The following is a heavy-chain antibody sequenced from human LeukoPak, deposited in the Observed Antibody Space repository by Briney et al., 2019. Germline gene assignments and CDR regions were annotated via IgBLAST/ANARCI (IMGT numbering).Heavy chain of an antibody. CDR1: GYTFTSYG. CDR3: ARVDTTVTTYPYYYYGMDV. D-gene: IGHD4-17*01. V-gene: IGHV1-69*13. CDR2: IIPIFGTA. Sequence: GASVKVSCKASGYTFTSYGISWVRQAPGQGLEWMGGIIPIFGTANYAQKFQGRVTITADESTSTAYMELSSLRSEDTAVYYCARVDTTVTTYPYYYYGMDVWGQGTTVTVSS. J-gene: IGHJ6*02.